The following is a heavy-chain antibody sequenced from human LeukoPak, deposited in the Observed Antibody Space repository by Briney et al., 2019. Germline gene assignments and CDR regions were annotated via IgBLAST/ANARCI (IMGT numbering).Heavy chain of an antibody. CDR2: INYSGST. D-gene: IGHD3-9*01. J-gene: IGHJ4*02. V-gene: IGHV4-39*01. CDR3: AMYYDILTGYPPSNFDY. Sequence: SETLSLTCTVSGGSISSSSYYWGRIRPPPGKGLEWIGSINYSGSTYYNPSLKSRVTISVDTSKNQFSLKLSSVTAADTAVYYCAMYYDILTGYPPSNFDYWGQGTLVTVSS. CDR1: GGSISSSSYY.